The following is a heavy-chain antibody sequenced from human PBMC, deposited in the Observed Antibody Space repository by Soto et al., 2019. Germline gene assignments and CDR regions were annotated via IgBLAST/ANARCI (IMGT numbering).Heavy chain of an antibody. J-gene: IGHJ4*02. D-gene: IGHD3-22*01. CDR2: IIPIFGTA. CDR3: ARDSDSSGYYGYPRFDY. V-gene: IGHV1-69*13. Sequence: SVKVSFKASGGTFSSYAISWLRQAPGQGLEWMGGIIPIFGTANYAQKFQGRVTITADESTSTAYMELSSLRSEDTAVYYCARDSDSSGYYGYPRFDYWGQGTLVTVSS. CDR1: GGTFSSYA.